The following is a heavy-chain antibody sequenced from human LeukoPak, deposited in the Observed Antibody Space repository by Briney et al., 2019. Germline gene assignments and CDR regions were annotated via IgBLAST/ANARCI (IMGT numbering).Heavy chain of an antibody. CDR2: IRDKTYNYAT. CDR3: SRHEALPGDY. D-gene: IGHD2-21*02. J-gene: IGHJ4*02. Sequence: PGGSLRLSCAASGLTFSGSTMHWVRQASGKGLEWVGHIRDKTYNYATAYAASVRGRFTISRDDSKNTAYLQMNSLKTGDTAVYYCSRHEALPGDYWGQGTLVTVSS. V-gene: IGHV3-73*01. CDR1: GLTFSGST.